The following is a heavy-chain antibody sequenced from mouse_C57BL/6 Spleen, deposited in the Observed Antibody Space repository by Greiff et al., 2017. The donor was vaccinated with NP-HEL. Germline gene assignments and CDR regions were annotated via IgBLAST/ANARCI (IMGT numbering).Heavy chain of an antibody. D-gene: IGHD1-1*01. V-gene: IGHV1-69*01. Sequence: QVQLQQPGAELVMPGASVKLSCKASGYTFTSYWMHWVKQRPGQGLEWIGEIDPSDSYTNYNQKFKGKSTLTVDKSSSTAYMQLSSLTSEDSAVYYCARGRTTVVARDAMDYWGQGTSVTVSS. CDR1: GYTFTSYW. J-gene: IGHJ4*01. CDR3: ARGRTTVVARDAMDY. CDR2: IDPSDSYT.